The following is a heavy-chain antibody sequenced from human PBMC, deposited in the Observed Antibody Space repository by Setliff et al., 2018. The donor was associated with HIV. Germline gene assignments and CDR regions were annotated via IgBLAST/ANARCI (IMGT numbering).Heavy chain of an antibody. V-gene: IGHV7-4-1*02. D-gene: IGHD3-3*01. Sequence: ASVKVSCKASGYTFTGYYMHWVRQAPGQGLEWMGWINTNSWIPTYAQGFTGRFVFSLDTTVRTAYLEISDLRADDTGVYYCARDSSEYFDFSSGDFHYMDVWGKGTTVTVS. J-gene: IGHJ6*03. CDR2: INTNSWIP. CDR1: GYTFTGYY. CDR3: ARDSSEYFDFSSGDFHYMDV.